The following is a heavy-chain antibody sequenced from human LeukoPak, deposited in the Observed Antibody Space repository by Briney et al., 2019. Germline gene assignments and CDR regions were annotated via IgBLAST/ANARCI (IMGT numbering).Heavy chain of an antibody. Sequence: SQTLSLTGTVSGGSISSGGYSWSWIRQHPGKGLEWIGYIYYSGSTYYNPSLKSRVTISVDTSKNQFSLKLSSVTAADTAVYYCARALITMIVVPIGAFDIWGQGTMVTVSS. J-gene: IGHJ3*02. D-gene: IGHD3-22*01. CDR2: IYYSGST. CDR1: GGSISSGGYS. V-gene: IGHV4-31*03. CDR3: ARALITMIVVPIGAFDI.